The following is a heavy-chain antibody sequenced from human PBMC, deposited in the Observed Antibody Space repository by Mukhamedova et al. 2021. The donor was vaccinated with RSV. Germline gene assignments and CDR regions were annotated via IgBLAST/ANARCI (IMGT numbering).Heavy chain of an antibody. D-gene: IGHD6-19*01. J-gene: IGHJ4*02. Sequence: GISWVRQAPGQGLEWMGGIIPIFGTANYAQKFQGRVTITADESTSTAYMELSSLRSEDTAVYYCASSGWTDERVFDYWGQGTLVT. CDR2: IIPIFGTA. CDR1: G. V-gene: IGHV1-69*01. CDR3: ASSGWTDERVFDY.